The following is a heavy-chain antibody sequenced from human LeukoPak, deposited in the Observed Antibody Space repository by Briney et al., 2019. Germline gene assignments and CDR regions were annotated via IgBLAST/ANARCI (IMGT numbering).Heavy chain of an antibody. CDR2: MNPNSGNT. Sequence: SVKVSCNVSGYTSTSYDINWVRQATGQGLEWMGWMNPNSGNTGYAQKFQGRVTMTRNTSKSTAYMELSSLRSEDTAVYYCARFDCSGGSCYFGGFDYWGEGTLVTVSS. V-gene: IGHV1-8*01. CDR1: GYTSTSYD. D-gene: IGHD2-15*01. CDR3: ARFDCSGGSCYFGGFDY. J-gene: IGHJ4*02.